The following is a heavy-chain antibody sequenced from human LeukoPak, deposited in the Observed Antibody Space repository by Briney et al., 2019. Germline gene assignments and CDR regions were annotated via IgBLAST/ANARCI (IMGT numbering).Heavy chain of an antibody. CDR2: VYPGDSDT. CDR1: GYTFTNYW. Sequence: GESLKISCKCSGYTFTNYWIGWVRQMPGKGLEWMGIVYPGDSDTRYSPSFQGQVTISADKSISTAYLQWTSLKASDSAMYFCARDMNNGLLPDYWGQGTLVTVSP. D-gene: IGHD2-8*01. CDR3: ARDMNNGLLPDY. V-gene: IGHV5-51*01. J-gene: IGHJ4*02.